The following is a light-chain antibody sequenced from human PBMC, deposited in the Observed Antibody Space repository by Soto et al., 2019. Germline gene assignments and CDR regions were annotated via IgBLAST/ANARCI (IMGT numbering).Light chain of an antibody. V-gene: IGKV3-20*01. CDR2: GAS. Sequence: EIVLTQSPGTLSLSPGERATLSCRAIQSVSSSNLAWYQQKPGQAPRLLIYGASSSATGIPDRFSGSGSGTDFTLTISRLEPEDFAVYYCQQYGSSPTFGQGTRLEIK. CDR1: QSVSSSN. CDR3: QQYGSSPT. J-gene: IGKJ5*01.